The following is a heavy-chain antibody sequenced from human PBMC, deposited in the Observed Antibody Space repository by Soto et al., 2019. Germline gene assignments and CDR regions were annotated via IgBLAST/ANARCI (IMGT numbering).Heavy chain of an antibody. CDR1: GFTFSSYD. V-gene: IGHV3-13*01. J-gene: IGHJ6*02. CDR2: IGTAGDT. Sequence: XGSLRLYCAASGFTFSSYDMHWVRQATGKGLEWVSAIGTAGDTYYPGSVKGRFTTSRENAKNSLYLQMNSLRAGDTAVYYCARATTFRDSSGYYQLGGMDVWGQGTTVTVS. D-gene: IGHD3-22*01. CDR3: ARATTFRDSSGYYQLGGMDV.